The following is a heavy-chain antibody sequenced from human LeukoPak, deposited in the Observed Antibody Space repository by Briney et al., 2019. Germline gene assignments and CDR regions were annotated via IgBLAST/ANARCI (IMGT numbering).Heavy chain of an antibody. CDR2: INHSGST. J-gene: IGHJ6*03. V-gene: IGHV4-34*01. Sequence: SETLSLTCAVYGGSFSGYYWSWIRQPPGKGLEWIGEINHSGSTNYNPPLKSRVTISVDTSKNQFSLKLSSVTAADTAVYYCARGSRDQVSQYYYYYMDVWGKGTTVTVSS. D-gene: IGHD5/OR15-5a*01. CDR1: GGSFSGYY. CDR3: ARGSRDQVSQYYYYYMDV.